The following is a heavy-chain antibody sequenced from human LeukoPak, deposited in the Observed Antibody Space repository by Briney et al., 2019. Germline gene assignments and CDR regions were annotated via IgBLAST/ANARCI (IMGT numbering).Heavy chain of an antibody. J-gene: IGHJ3*02. Sequence: ASVKVSCKASGYTFTSYYMHWVRQAPGQGLEWMGIINPSGGSTSYAQKFQGRVTMTRDTSTSTVYMELSSLRSEDTAVYYCASIIRDYYGSGAAIGAFDIWGQGTMVTVSS. CDR1: GYTFTSYY. CDR2: INPSGGST. CDR3: ASIIRDYYGSGAAIGAFDI. V-gene: IGHV1-46*01. D-gene: IGHD3-10*01.